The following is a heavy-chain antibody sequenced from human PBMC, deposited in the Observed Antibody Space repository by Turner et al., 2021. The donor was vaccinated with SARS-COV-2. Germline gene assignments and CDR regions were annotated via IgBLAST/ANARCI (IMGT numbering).Heavy chain of an antibody. CDR1: GGSISSSSYY. D-gene: IGHD6-19*01. CDR2: IYYSGST. J-gene: IGHJ6*02. Sequence: QLQLQESGPGLVKPSETLSLTCTVSGGSISSSSYYWGWIRQPPGKGLEWIGSIYYSGSTYYNPSLKSRVTISVDTSKNQFSLKLNSVTAADTAVYYCAGEVAVAGKFYYYVMDVWGQGTTVTVSS. V-gene: IGHV4-39*01. CDR3: AGEVAVAGKFYYYVMDV.